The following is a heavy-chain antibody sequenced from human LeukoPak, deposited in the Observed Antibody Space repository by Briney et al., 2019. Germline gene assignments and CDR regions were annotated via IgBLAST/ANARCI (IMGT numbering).Heavy chain of an antibody. CDR3: ARHAYYYDRSGSYEAFDI. D-gene: IGHD3-22*01. CDR1: GGSISSGDYY. J-gene: IGHJ3*02. V-gene: IGHV4-61*08. Sequence: PSETLSLTCTVSGGSISSGDYYWSWIRQPPGKGLEWIGSMYYSGSTNYKPSLKSRVTISVDTSKNQFSLKLSSVTAADTAVYYCARHAYYYDRSGSYEAFDIWGQGTMVTVSS. CDR2: MYYSGST.